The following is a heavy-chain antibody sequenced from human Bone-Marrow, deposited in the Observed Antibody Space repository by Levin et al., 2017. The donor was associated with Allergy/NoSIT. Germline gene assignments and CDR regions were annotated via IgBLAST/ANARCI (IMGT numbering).Heavy chain of an antibody. CDR1: GFTFSSYG. Sequence: GGSLRLSCAASGFTFSSYGMHWVRQAPGKGLEWVAVIWYDGSNKYYADSVKGRFTISRDNSKNTLYLQMNSLRAEDTAVYYCARKYFDWSLDVWGKGTTVTVSS. D-gene: IGHD3-9*01. CDR3: ARKYFDWSLDV. V-gene: IGHV3-33*01. J-gene: IGHJ6*04. CDR2: IWYDGSNK.